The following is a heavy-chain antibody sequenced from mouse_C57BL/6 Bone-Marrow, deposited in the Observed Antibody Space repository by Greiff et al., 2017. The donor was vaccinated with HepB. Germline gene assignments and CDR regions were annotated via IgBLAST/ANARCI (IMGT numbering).Heavy chain of an antibody. Sequence: QVQLQQSGPELVKPGASVKLSCKASGYTFTSYDINWVKQRPGQGLEWIGWIYPRDGSTKYNEKFKGKATLTADKSSSTAYMQLSSLTSEDSAVYFCARSALYYGSSSWYFDVWGTGTTVTVSS. CDR1: GYTFTSYD. J-gene: IGHJ1*03. V-gene: IGHV1-85*01. CDR2: IYPRDGST. CDR3: ARSALYYGSSSWYFDV. D-gene: IGHD1-1*01.